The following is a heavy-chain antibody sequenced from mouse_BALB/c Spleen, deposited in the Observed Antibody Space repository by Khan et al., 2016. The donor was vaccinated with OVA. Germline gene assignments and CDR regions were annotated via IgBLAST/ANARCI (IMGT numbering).Heavy chain of an antibody. V-gene: IGHV2-6-5*01. CDR2: IWGGGSK. CDR3: AKDPPYYAMDY. CDR1: GFSLTDYA. Sequence: QVQLKQSGPGLVAPSQSLSITCTVSGFSLTDYAVSWIRQPPGKGQEWLGVIWGGGSKYYNSVFKSRLSISKDNSKSQVFLKMNSLQTDDTAMYYCAKDPPYYAMDYWGQGTSVTVSS. J-gene: IGHJ4*01.